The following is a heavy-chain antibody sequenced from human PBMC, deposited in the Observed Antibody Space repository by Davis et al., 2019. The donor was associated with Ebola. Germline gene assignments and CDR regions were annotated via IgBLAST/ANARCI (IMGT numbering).Heavy chain of an antibody. D-gene: IGHD4-17*01. Sequence: PGGSLRLSCAASGFIVSDKYMSWVRQAPGTGLEWVSVIYRDGRTYHADSVKGRFTISRDNSKNTVYLQMNSLRAEDTAVYYCTRHVSGDFWYFDLWGRGTLVTVSS. CDR2: IYRDGRT. J-gene: IGHJ2*01. CDR3: TRHVSGDFWYFDL. V-gene: IGHV3-53*01. CDR1: GFIVSDKY.